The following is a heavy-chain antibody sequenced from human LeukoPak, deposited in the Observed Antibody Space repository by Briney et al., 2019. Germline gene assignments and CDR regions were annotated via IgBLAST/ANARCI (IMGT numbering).Heavy chain of an antibody. Sequence: PSETLSLTCTVSGYSISSGYYWGWIRQPPGKGLEWIGSIYHSGSTYYNPSLKSRVTISVDTSKNQFSLKLSSVTAADTAVYYCARGHYDFWSGRKSYYYYMDVWGKGTTVTVSS. CDR3: ARGHYDFWSGRKSYYYYMDV. CDR1: GYSISSGYY. D-gene: IGHD3-3*01. V-gene: IGHV4-38-2*02. CDR2: IYHSGST. J-gene: IGHJ6*03.